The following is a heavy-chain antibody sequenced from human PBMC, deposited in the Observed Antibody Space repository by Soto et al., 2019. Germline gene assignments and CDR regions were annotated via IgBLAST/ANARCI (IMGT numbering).Heavy chain of an antibody. CDR1: GGSISSYY. V-gene: IGHV4-59*01. D-gene: IGHD3-10*01. CDR3: ARMTMVRGVIGGSDFDY. Sequence: SETLSLTCTVSGGSISSYYWSWIRQPPGKGLEWIGYIYYSGSTNYNPSLKSRVTISVDTSKNQFSLKLSSVTAADTAVYYCARMTMVRGVIGGSDFDYWGQGTLVTVSS. CDR2: IYYSGST. J-gene: IGHJ4*02.